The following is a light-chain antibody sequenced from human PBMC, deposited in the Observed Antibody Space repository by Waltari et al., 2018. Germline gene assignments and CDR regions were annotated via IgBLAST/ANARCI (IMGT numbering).Light chain of an antibody. Sequence: DIVMTQSPDSLAVSLGERATINCKSSESFLFSSRNKNHLAWYHQKPGHPPKLLLYWASTRESGVPDRFSGSGSGTDFTLTISSLQAEDVAIYYCQQYYDSPLTFGGGTKVEIK. J-gene: IGKJ4*01. CDR2: WAS. V-gene: IGKV4-1*01. CDR1: ESFLFSSRNKNH. CDR3: QQYYDSPLT.